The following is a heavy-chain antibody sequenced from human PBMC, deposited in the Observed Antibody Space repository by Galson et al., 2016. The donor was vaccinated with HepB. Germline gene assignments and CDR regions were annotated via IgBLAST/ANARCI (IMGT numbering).Heavy chain of an antibody. CDR1: GGTFSTEN. Sequence: SVKVSCTASGGTFSTENISWVRQAPGQGLEWMGVIIPFSGTAHYAQKFQGQVTITADESTSTAYMELSSLRSEDTAVYYCARDRSRSGWYPYYDGLDVWGQGTTVTVSS. CDR3: ARDRSRSGWYPYYDGLDV. D-gene: IGHD6-13*01. CDR2: IIPFSGTA. V-gene: IGHV1-69*13. J-gene: IGHJ6*02.